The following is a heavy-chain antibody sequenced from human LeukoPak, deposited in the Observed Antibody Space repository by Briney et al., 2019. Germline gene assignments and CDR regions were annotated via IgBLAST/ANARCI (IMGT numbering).Heavy chain of an antibody. CDR2: IYYSGST. J-gene: IGHJ5*02. Sequence: SETLSVTCTVSGGSISSDCWSWIRQPPGKGLEWIGYIYYSGSTNYNPSLKSRVTISVDTSKNQFSLKLSSVTAADTAVYYCARDRGYCSGGSCYRWFDPWGRGTLVTVSS. CDR3: ARDRGYCSGGSCYRWFDP. D-gene: IGHD2-15*01. V-gene: IGHV4-59*01. CDR1: GGSISSDC.